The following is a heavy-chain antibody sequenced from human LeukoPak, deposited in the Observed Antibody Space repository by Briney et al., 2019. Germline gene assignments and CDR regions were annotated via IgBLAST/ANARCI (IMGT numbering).Heavy chain of an antibody. V-gene: IGHV1-2*02. D-gene: IGHD6-13*01. J-gene: IGHJ5*02. CDR2: INPNSGGT. Sequence: ASVKVSCKASGYTFTGYYMHWVRQAPGQGLEWMGWINPNSGGTNYAQKSQGRVTMARDTSISTAYMELSRLRSDDTAVYYCAREGIAAPETNWFDPWGQGILVTVSS. CDR1: GYTFTGYY. CDR3: AREGIAAPETNWFDP.